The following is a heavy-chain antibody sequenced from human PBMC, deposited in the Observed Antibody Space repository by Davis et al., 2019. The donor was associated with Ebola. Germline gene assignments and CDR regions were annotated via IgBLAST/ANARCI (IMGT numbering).Heavy chain of an antibody. CDR2: ISYDGSNK. J-gene: IGHJ4*02. CDR1: GFTFSSYA. CDR3: AIVEAFGSGNYFDS. V-gene: IGHV3-30*04. D-gene: IGHD3-10*01. Sequence: GESLKISCAASGFTFSSYAMHWVRQAPGKGLEWVAVISYDGSNKYYADSVKGRFTISRDNSANTLHLLMDSLGAEDTAIYYCAIVEAFGSGNYFDSWGQGTLVTVSS.